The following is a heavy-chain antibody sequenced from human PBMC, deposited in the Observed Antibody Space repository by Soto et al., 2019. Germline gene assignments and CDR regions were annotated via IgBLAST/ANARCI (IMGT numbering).Heavy chain of an antibody. Sequence: GASVKVSCKASGYTFTDYCMHWVRQAPGQALEWMGWINRNRGGTNYAQKIQGRVTMTRDTSNSTAYMELSRLRSDDTAVYYCARSGAYGVTTTYWGQGTLVTVSS. CDR1: GYTFTDYC. V-gene: IGHV1-2*02. D-gene: IGHD4-17*01. CDR3: ARSGAYGVTTTY. J-gene: IGHJ4*02. CDR2: INRNRGGT.